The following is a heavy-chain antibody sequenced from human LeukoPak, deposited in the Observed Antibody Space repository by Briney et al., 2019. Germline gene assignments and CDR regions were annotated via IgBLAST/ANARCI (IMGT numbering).Heavy chain of an antibody. D-gene: IGHD6-13*01. V-gene: IGHV1-18*01. CDR2: ISAYSGNT. Sequence: ASVKVSCKAPGYTFTSYGISWVRQAPGQGLEWMGWISAYSGNTNYAQKLPGRVTMTTDTSTSTAYMELRSLRSDDTAVYYCARAAADSQTEYFQHWGQGTLVTVSS. CDR1: GYTFTSYG. CDR3: ARAAADSQTEYFQH. J-gene: IGHJ1*01.